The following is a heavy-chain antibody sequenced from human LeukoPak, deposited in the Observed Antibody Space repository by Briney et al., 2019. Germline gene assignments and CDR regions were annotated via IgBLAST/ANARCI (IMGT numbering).Heavy chain of an antibody. CDR2: ISAYNGNT. Sequence: ASVKVSCKASGYTFTSYGISLVRQAPGQGLERMGWISAYNGNTNYAQKLQGRVTMTTDTSTSTAYMELRSLRSDDTAVYYCASLRCTNGVCYTRGAFDIWGQGTMVTVSS. CDR3: ASLRCTNGVCYTRGAFDI. CDR1: GYTFTSYG. J-gene: IGHJ3*02. D-gene: IGHD2-8*01. V-gene: IGHV1-18*01.